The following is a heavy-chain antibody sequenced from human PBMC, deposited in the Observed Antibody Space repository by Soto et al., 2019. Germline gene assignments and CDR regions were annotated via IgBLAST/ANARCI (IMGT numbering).Heavy chain of an antibody. D-gene: IGHD3-16*01. CDR1: GFTFSNYA. CDR2: IGGDGAT. Sequence: EVQLLESGGALVQPGGSLRLSCAASGFTFSNYAMSWVRQAPGKGPEWVSSIGGDGATNYADSVKGRFTISRDNSKNTLYLQLNGLRVEDTVIYYFANYAEPYTGKWDWLDACGQVTLV. J-gene: IGHJ5*02. V-gene: IGHV3-23*01. CDR3: ANYAEPYTGKWDWLDA.